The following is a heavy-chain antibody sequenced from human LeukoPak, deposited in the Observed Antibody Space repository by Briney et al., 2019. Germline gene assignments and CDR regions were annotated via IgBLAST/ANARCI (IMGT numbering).Heavy chain of an antibody. V-gene: IGHV3-23*01. CDR3: ARRMVDRLIVVVVAATIDY. J-gene: IGHJ4*02. Sequence: GGSLRLSCAASGFTFSSYAMSWVRQAPGKGLEWVSAISGRGGSTYYADSVKGRFTISRDNSKNTLYLQMNSLRAEDTAVYYCARRMVDRLIVVVVAATIDYWGQGTLVTVSS. D-gene: IGHD2-15*01. CDR2: ISGRGGST. CDR1: GFTFSSYA.